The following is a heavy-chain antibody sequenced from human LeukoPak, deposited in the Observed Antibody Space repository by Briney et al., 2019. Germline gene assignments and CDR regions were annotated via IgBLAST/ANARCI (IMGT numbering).Heavy chain of an antibody. CDR2: IYHSGST. CDR3: ASQRYYDSSGYYYD. V-gene: IGHV4-4*02. Sequence: SETLSLTCAVSGGSISSSNWWSWVRQPPGKGLEWIGEIYHSGSTNYNPSLKSRVTISVDTSKNQFSLKLSSVTAADTAVYYCASQRYYDSSGYYYDWGQGTLVTVSS. CDR1: GGSISSSNW. D-gene: IGHD3-22*01. J-gene: IGHJ4*02.